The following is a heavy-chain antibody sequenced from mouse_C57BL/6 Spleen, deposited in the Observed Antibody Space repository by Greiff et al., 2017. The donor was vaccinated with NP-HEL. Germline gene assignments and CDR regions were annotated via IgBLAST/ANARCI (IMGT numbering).Heavy chain of an antibody. CDR3: ARDYGSSPHWYFDV. V-gene: IGHV1-69*01. CDR2: IDPSDSYT. J-gene: IGHJ1*03. D-gene: IGHD1-1*01. Sequence: QVQLQQPGAELVMPGASVKLSCKASGYTFTSYWMHWVKQRPGQGLEWIGEIDPSDSYTNYNQKFKGKSTLTVDKSSSTAYMQLSSLTSEDSAVYYCARDYGSSPHWYFDVWGTGTTVTVSS. CDR1: GYTFTSYW.